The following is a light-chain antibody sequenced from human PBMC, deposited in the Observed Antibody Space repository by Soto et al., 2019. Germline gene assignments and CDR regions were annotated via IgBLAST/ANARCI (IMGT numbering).Light chain of an antibody. CDR3: CAYSTSGTHV. CDR2: DVN. CDR1: SSDVGSYDY. Sequence: QSALTQPGSVSGSPGQSITFSCTGTSSDVGSYDYVSWHQQHPGKAPKLIIYDVNNRPSGVPSRFSGSKSGNTASLTISGLQTEDEADYYCCAYSTSGTHVFGTGTKVTVL. V-gene: IGLV2-14*03. J-gene: IGLJ1*01.